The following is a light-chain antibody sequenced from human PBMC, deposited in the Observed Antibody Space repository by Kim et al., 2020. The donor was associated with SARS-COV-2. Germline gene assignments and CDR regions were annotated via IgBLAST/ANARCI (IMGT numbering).Light chain of an antibody. J-gene: IGLJ3*02. CDR3: AAWDDSLNGVV. V-gene: IGLV1-44*01. Sequence: GQRVTSSCSGRWSNIGRNTLNWYQQLPGTAPQLLIYSNNERFSGVSDRFSGSKSGSSASLTINGLQSEDEGDYYCAAWDDSLNGVVFGGGTKVTVL. CDR2: SNN. CDR1: WSNIGRNT.